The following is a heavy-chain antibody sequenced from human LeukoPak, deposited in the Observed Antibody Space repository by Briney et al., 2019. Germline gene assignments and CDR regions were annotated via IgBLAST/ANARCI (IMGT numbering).Heavy chain of an antibody. CDR1: GFTFSDYY. CDR2: ISSSGSTI. CDR3: ARDSPPGALDY. D-gene: IGHD1-26*01. Sequence: GGSLRLSCAASGFTFSDYYMSWIRQAPGKGLEWVSYISSSGSTIYYADSVKGRFTISRDNAKNSLYLQMNSLRAEGTAVYYCARDSPPGALDYWGQGTLVTVSS. J-gene: IGHJ4*02. V-gene: IGHV3-11*01.